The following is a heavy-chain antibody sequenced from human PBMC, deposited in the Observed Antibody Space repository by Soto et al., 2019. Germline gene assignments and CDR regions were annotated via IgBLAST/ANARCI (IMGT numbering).Heavy chain of an antibody. J-gene: IGHJ6*02. CDR2: IIPIFGTA. D-gene: IGHD6-19*01. Sequence: QVQLVQSGAEVKKPGSSVKVSCKASGGTFSSYAISWVRQAPGQGLEWMGGIIPIFGTANYAQKFQGRVTITADESTSTAYMELSSLRSEDTAVYYCARVGSEGALAVAGTDYYYYAMDVWGQGTTVTVSS. CDR1: GGTFSSYA. CDR3: ARVGSEGALAVAGTDYYYYAMDV. V-gene: IGHV1-69*01.